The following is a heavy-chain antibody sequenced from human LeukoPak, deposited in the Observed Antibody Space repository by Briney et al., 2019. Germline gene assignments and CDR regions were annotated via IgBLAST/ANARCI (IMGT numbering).Heavy chain of an antibody. Sequence: GRFLRLSCAASGFTFSNYAMHWVRQAPGKGLEWVAVIQYDGTNKYYADSVKGRFTISRDNSKSTVYLQVNNLRGEDTAVYYCVKEGYSYGDDFWGQGTLVIVSS. D-gene: IGHD5-18*01. CDR3: VKEGYSYGDDF. CDR2: IQYDGTNK. CDR1: GFTFSNYA. J-gene: IGHJ4*02. V-gene: IGHV3-33*05.